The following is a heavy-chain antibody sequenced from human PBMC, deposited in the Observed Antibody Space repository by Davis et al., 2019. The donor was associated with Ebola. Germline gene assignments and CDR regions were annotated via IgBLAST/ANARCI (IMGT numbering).Heavy chain of an antibody. D-gene: IGHD3-3*01. J-gene: IGHJ5*01. CDR3: ARDQDTSPEWNWFDS. CDR2: ISGSGGST. CDR1: VFTFSSYA. Sequence: GESLKISCAASVFTFSSYAMSWVRQAPGQGLEWVSAISGSGGSTYYADSVKGRFTISRDNSKNTLYLQMNSLRAEDTALYYCARDQDTSPEWNWFDSWGQGTLVTVSS. V-gene: IGHV3-23*01.